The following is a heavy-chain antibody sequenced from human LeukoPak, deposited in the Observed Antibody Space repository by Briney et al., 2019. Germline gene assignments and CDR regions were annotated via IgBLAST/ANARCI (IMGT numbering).Heavy chain of an antibody. CDR3: ARDHSSWEVPSDY. CDR1: GFTFSTYW. V-gene: IGHV3-74*01. CDR2: IITDGSSR. J-gene: IGHJ4*02. Sequence: GGSLRLSCAASGFTFSTYWMHWVRQVPGKGLVWVSGIITDGSSRSYADSVKGRFTISRDNAKNTLYLQMNSLRAEDTAVYYCARDHSSWEVPSDYWGQGTLVTVSS. D-gene: IGHD6-13*01.